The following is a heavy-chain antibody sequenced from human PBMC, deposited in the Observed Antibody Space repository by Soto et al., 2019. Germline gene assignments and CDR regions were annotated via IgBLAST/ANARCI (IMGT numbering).Heavy chain of an antibody. Sequence: QVQLVQSGAEVKKPGASVKVSCKASGYTFTSYAMHWVRQAPGQRLEWMGWINAGNGNTKYSQKFQGRVTITRDTSASTAYMELSSLRSEDTAVYYCARDRITMVRGVMGYWGQGTXVTVX. CDR1: GYTFTSYA. D-gene: IGHD3-10*01. CDR2: INAGNGNT. CDR3: ARDRITMVRGVMGY. V-gene: IGHV1-3*01. J-gene: IGHJ4*02.